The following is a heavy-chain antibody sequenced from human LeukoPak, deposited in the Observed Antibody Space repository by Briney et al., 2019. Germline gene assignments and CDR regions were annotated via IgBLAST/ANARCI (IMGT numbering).Heavy chain of an antibody. CDR3: ARYRGGYCGGDCAYWLGYFGY. D-gene: IGHD2-21*02. CDR1: GFSFDDYG. J-gene: IGHJ4*02. CDR2: INWNGGSI. Sequence: PGGSLRLSCAASGFSFDDYGMSWVRQAPGKGLEWVSGINWNGGSINYADSVKGRFTISRDNAKNSLYLQMNSLRAEDTAVYYCARYRGGYCGGDCAYWLGYFGYWGQGTLVTVSS. V-gene: IGHV3-20*04.